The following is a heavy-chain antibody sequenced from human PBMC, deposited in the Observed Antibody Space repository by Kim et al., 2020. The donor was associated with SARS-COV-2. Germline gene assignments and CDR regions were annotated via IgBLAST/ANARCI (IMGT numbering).Heavy chain of an antibody. CDR1: GGSFSGYY. V-gene: IGHV4-34*01. CDR2: INHSGST. Sequence: SETLSLTCAVYGGSFSGYYWSWIRQPPGKGLEWIGEINHSGSTNYNPSLKSRVTISVDTSKNQFSLKLSSVTAADTAVYYCARKGGATPNWFDPWGQGTL. CDR3: ARKGGATPNWFDP. D-gene: IGHD1-26*01. J-gene: IGHJ5*02.